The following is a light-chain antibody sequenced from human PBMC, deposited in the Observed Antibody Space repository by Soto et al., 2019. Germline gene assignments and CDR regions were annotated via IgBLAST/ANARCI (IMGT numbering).Light chain of an antibody. V-gene: IGLV3-1*01. Sequence: SYELTQPPSVSVSPGQTATITCSGDKLEKKFVSWYQQRPGQSPVLVIYQDDKRPPGIPERFSGSNSGNTAALTIGGTQAVDEAAYYCQAWDTTTYVFGPGTKVTVL. CDR3: QAWDTTTYV. CDR1: KLEKKF. CDR2: QDD. J-gene: IGLJ1*01.